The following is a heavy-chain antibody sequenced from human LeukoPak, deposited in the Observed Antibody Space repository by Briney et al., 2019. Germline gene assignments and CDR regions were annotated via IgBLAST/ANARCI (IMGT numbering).Heavy chain of an antibody. Sequence: ASVKVSCKASGGTFSSYAISWVRQAPGQGLEWMGRIIPILGIANYAQKFQGRVTITADKSTSTAYMELSSLRSEDTAVYYCARSSIPHYYDSSGYYSPPDAFDIWGQGTMVTVSS. CDR3: ARSSIPHYYDSSGYYSPPDAFDI. V-gene: IGHV1-69*04. CDR2: IIPILGIA. CDR1: GGTFSSYA. J-gene: IGHJ3*02. D-gene: IGHD3-22*01.